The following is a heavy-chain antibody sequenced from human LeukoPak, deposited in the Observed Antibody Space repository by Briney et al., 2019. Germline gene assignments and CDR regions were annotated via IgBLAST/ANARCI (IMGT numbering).Heavy chain of an antibody. J-gene: IGHJ6*03. CDR2: IDWDDDK. V-gene: IGHV2-70*11. CDR3: ARSRGSYYYYTDV. D-gene: IGHD3-10*01. Sequence: SGPALVKPTQTLTLTCTFSGFSLSTSGMCVSWIRQPPGKALEWLARIDWDDDKYYSTSLKTRLTISKDTSKNQVVLTMTNVDPVDTATYYCARSRGSYYYYTDVWGKGTTVTVSS. CDR1: GFSLSTSGMC.